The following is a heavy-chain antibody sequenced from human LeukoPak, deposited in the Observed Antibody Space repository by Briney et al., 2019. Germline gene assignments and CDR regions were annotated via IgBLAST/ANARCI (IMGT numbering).Heavy chain of an antibody. CDR3: ARDPAGEARYYYMDV. V-gene: IGHV1-69*06. D-gene: IGHD3-10*01. CDR2: IIPIFGTA. J-gene: IGHJ6*03. Sequence: ASVKVSCKASGGTFSSYAISWVRQAPGQGLGWMGGIIPIFGTANYAQKFQGRVTITADKSTSTAYMELSSLRSEDTAVYYCARDPAGEARYYYMDVWGKGTTVTVSS. CDR1: GGTFSSYA.